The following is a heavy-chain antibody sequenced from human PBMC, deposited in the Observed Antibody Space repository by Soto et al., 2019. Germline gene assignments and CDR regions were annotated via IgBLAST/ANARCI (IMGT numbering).Heavy chain of an antibody. CDR2: ISSDGSSK. D-gene: IGHD4-17*01. V-gene: IGHV3-30*18. Sequence: QVQLVESGGGVVQPGRSLRLSCAASGFTFSTYGMHWVRQAPGKGLEWVAVISSDGSSKYYADSVKGRFTISRDNSNNTLYLQMNSLRPDDTAVYYCANDYGDYVEWYFDLWGRGTLVIVSS. J-gene: IGHJ2*01. CDR3: ANDYGDYVEWYFDL. CDR1: GFTFSTYG.